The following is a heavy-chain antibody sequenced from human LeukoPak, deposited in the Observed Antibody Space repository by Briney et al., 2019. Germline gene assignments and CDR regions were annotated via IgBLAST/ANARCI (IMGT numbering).Heavy chain of an antibody. V-gene: IGHV3-11*04. CDR2: ISSSGSTI. CDR3: ARVTNYDFWSGYNFGY. Sequence: GGSLRLSCAASGFTFSDYYMSWIRQAPGKGLEWVSYISSSGSTIYYADSVKGRFTISRDNAKNSLYLQMNSLRAEDTAVYYCARVTNYDFWSGYNFGYWGQGTLVTVSS. D-gene: IGHD3-3*01. J-gene: IGHJ4*02. CDR1: GFTFSDYY.